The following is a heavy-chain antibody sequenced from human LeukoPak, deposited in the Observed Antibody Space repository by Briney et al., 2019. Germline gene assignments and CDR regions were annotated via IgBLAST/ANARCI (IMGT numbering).Heavy chain of an antibody. V-gene: IGHV1-2*02. CDR1: GYTFTGYY. CDR3: GRGKAGSYYGFDAFDV. J-gene: IGHJ3*01. CDR2: ISPNSGGT. Sequence: ASVKVSCTASGYTFTGYYMHWVRKAPGPGLEWMGWISPNSGGTNYAQKFQGRVTMTRDTSISTAYMELSRLRSDDTAVYYCGRGKAGSYYGFDAFDVWGQGTMVTVSS. D-gene: IGHD1-26*01.